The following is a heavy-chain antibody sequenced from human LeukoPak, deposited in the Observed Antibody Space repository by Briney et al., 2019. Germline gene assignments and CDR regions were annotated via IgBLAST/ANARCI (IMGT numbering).Heavy chain of an antibody. CDR3: AIKRRDAQKGDVFDI. CDR1: GGSINTYY. V-gene: IGHV4-59*01. Sequence: SETLSLTCTISGGSINTYYWSWIRQPPGKGLEWIGYIFYSRTTYYNPSVNSRVTITMDTSKNQFFLELRSLTAADTAVYFCAIKRRDAQKGDVFDIWGPGTMVTVSS. J-gene: IGHJ3*02. D-gene: IGHD5-24*01. CDR2: IFYSRTT.